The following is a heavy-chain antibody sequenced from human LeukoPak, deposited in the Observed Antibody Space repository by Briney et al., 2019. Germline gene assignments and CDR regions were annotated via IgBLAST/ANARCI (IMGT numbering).Heavy chain of an antibody. CDR2: IIPIFGTA. CDR3: ARDPGDDEAAYFDY. J-gene: IGHJ4*02. CDR1: RGTFSSYA. V-gene: IGHV1-69*01. D-gene: IGHD7-27*01. Sequence: ASVKVSCKASRGTFSSYAISWVRQAPGQGLEWLGGIIPIFGTANYAQKFQGRVTITADESTGTAYMELSSLRSEDTAVYYCARDPGDDEAAYFDYWGQGTLVTVSS.